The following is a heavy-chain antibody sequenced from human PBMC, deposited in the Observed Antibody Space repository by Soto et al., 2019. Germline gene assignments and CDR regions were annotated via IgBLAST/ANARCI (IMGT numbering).Heavy chain of an antibody. Sequence: EVQLLESGGGLVQPGGSLRLSCAASGFTFSSYDMHWVRQATGEGLEWVSAIGIAGDTYYSGSVKGRFTISRENGKNSLYLQMNSLRPGDTAVYYCAADLIPNRGGAQLHYWGQGTLVTVSS. J-gene: IGHJ4*02. CDR2: IGIAGDT. CDR1: GFTFSSYD. D-gene: IGHD1-1*01. V-gene: IGHV3-13*01. CDR3: AADLIPNRGGAQLHY.